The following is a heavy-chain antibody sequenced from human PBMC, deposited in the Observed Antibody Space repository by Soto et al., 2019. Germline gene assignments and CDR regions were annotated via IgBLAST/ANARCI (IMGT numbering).Heavy chain of an antibody. V-gene: IGHV1-46*01. D-gene: IGHD6-19*01. CDR1: AYTFTSYY. J-gene: IGHJ4*02. CDR2: INPSGGST. CDR3: ARDESSGYRDFDY. Sequence: ASVKVSCKASAYTFTSYYMHWVRQAPGQGLEWMGIINPSGGSTSYAQKFQGRVTMTRDTSTSTVYMELSSLRSEDTAEYYCARDESSGYRDFDYWGQGTLVTVSS.